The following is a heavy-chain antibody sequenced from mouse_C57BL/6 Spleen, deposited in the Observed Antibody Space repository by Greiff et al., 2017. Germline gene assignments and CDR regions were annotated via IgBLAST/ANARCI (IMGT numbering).Heavy chain of an antibody. CDR3: ARDYGYFDV. J-gene: IGHJ1*03. V-gene: IGHV1-52*01. Sequence: PIQGLEWIGNIDPSDSETHYNQKFKDKATLTVDKSSSTAYMQLSSLTSEDSAVYYCARDYGYFDVWGTGTTVTVSS. CDR2: IDPSDSET.